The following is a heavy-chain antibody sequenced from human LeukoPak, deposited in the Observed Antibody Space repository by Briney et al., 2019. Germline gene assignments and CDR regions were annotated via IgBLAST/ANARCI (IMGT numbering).Heavy chain of an antibody. CDR3: ARHLYYGSGSYLSAFDI. CDR2: IHPGDSDT. D-gene: IGHD3-10*01. J-gene: IGHJ3*02. Sequence: GESLKISCKGSGYSITNYWIGWVRQMPGKGLEWMGIIHPGDSDTRYSPSFQGQVTISADKSISTAYLQWSSLKASDTAMYYCARHLYYGSGSYLSAFDIWGQGTMVTVSS. V-gene: IGHV5-51*01. CDR1: GYSITNYW.